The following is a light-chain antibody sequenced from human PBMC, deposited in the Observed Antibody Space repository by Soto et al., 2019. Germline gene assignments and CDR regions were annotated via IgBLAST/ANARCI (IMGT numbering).Light chain of an antibody. J-gene: IGKJ3*01. Sequence: EIVLTQSPATLSLSPGERATLSCRASQRVSSYLAWYQQKPGQAPRLLIYNASNRATGIPARFSGSGSGTDFTLTISSLDPEDFAVYYCQQRYNWPRTFGPGTKVDIK. CDR1: QRVSSY. CDR3: QQRYNWPRT. CDR2: NAS. V-gene: IGKV3-11*01.